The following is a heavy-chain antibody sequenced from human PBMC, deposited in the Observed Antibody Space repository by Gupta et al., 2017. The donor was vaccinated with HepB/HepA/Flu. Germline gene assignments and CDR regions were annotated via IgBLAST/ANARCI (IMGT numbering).Heavy chain of an antibody. V-gene: IGHV3-33*01. Sequence: QVQLVESGGGVVQPGRSLRLSCAASGFTFSTYGMHWVRQAPGKGLEWVAVIWYDGNNKYYADSVKGRFSISRDNSKNTLSLQMNSLRAEDTAVYYCARVFDTYYMDVWGKGTTVTVSS. CDR3: ARVFDTYYMDV. D-gene: IGHD3-22*01. CDR2: IWYDGNNK. CDR1: GFTFSTYG. J-gene: IGHJ6*03.